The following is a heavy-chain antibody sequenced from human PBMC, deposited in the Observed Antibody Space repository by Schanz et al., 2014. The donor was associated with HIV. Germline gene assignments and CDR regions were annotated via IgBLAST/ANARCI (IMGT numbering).Heavy chain of an antibody. J-gene: IGHJ6*02. CDR3: AKDRNYYDSKYIGKGNYYYYYGMDV. V-gene: IGHV3-30*18. Sequence: QMQLVESGGGVVRPGRSLRLSCEASGFTFDNYGMHWVRQAPGKGLEWVAVISYDGRNKHFADSVKGRFTMSRDNSKNTLYLQMTRVRADDTAVYYCAKDRNYYDSKYIGKGNYYYYYGMDVWGQGTTVTISS. D-gene: IGHD3-22*01. CDR2: ISYDGRNK. CDR1: GFTFDNYG.